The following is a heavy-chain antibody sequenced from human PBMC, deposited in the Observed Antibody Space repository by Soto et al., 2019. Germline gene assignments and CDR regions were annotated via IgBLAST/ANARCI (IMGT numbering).Heavy chain of an antibody. Sequence: GEAPKISLNGSGYSLQGYCITLVPPDLGKGAEGVGRIDQSDYQTYYSPPFRGHVTISATKSITTVFMQWSSLRVTDTAMYYCARQIYDCDTGPNFLYYFDSWGQGTPVTVSS. D-gene: IGHD3-22*01. J-gene: IGHJ4*02. CDR2: IDQSDYQT. CDR3: ARQIYDCDTGPNFLYYFDS. CDR1: GYSLQGYC. V-gene: IGHV5-10-1*01.